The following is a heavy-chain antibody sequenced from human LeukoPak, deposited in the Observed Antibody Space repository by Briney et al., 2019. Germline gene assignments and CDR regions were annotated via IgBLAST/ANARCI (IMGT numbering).Heavy chain of an antibody. J-gene: IGHJ4*02. V-gene: IGHV3-74*03. CDR2: VSPEGSRT. Sequence: GGSLRLSCAASGFTFSTYWMHWVRQAPGKGLVWVARVSPEGSRTTYADSVKGRFTIPRDNDRNTLYLQMNSLRVEDTAVYYCARDLDWLLFDYWGQGTLATVSS. CDR1: GFTFSTYW. D-gene: IGHD3-9*01. CDR3: ARDLDWLLFDY.